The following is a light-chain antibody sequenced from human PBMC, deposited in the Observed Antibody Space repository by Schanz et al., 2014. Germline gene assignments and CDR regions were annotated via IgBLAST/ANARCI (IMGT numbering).Light chain of an antibody. CDR3: SSYTSSTTLV. V-gene: IGLV2-14*02. J-gene: IGLJ3*02. CDR1: TRDVANHNI. Sequence: QSALAQPASVSGSPGQSITISCTGTTRDVANHNIVSWYQQHPGKAPKLRIYDDIKGPSGVSIRFSGSTSGNTASLTISGLQAEEEADYYCSSYTSSTTLVFGGGTKLTVL. CDR2: DDI.